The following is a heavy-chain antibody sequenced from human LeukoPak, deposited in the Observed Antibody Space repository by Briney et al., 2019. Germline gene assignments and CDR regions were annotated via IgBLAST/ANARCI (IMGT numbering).Heavy chain of an antibody. CDR3: AKAASNWFNP. J-gene: IGHJ5*02. D-gene: IGHD6-25*01. CDR1: GFTFSSYG. Sequence: PGGSLRLSCAASGFTFSSYGIHWVRRAPGKGLEWVAVISYDGSNKFYADSVKGRFTISRDNSNNTLYLQMDSLRVEDTAVYYCAKAASNWFNPWGQGTLVTVSS. V-gene: IGHV3-30*18. CDR2: ISYDGSNK.